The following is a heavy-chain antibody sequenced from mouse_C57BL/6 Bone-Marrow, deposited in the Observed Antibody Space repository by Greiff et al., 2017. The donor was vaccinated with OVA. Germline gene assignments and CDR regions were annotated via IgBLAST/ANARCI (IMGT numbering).Heavy chain of an antibody. CDR2: IHPHSGST. V-gene: IGHV1-64*01. J-gene: IGHJ2*01. CDR3: TRRDGYYVDY. D-gene: IGHD2-3*01. CDR1: GYTFTSYW. Sequence: VQLQQPGAELVKPGASVKLSCKASGYTFTSYWMHWVKQRPGQGLEWIGMIHPHSGSTNYNEKFKSKATLTVDKSSSTAYMQLSSLTSEDSAVYYCTRRDGYYVDYWGQGTTLTVSS.